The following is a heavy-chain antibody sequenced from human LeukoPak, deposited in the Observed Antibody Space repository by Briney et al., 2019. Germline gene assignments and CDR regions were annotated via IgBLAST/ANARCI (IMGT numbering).Heavy chain of an antibody. CDR2: ISTTSSYI. D-gene: IGHD3/OR15-3a*01. CDR3: ARAANEYDFWSPVYGMDV. J-gene: IGHJ6*02. V-gene: IGHV3-21*01. Sequence: GGSLRLSCEGATVTLTGYTMAWVRQAPGKGLEWVSYISTTSSYIYYGDSMNGRFTISRDNAKNSLFLQMNSLRVEDTAVYFCARAANEYDFWSPVYGMDVWGQGTSVIVSS. CDR1: TVTLTGYT.